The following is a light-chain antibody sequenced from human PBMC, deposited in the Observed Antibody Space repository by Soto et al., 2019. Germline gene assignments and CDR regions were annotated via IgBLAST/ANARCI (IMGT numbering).Light chain of an antibody. Sequence: EIVLTQSPATLSLSPGERATLSCRASQSVSSSYLAWYQQKPGQAPRLLIYGASNRATGIPDRFSGSGSGTDFTLTITRLEPEDFAVYYCHQYGSAPWTFGQGTKVDNK. V-gene: IGKV3-20*01. CDR1: QSVSSSY. CDR2: GAS. CDR3: HQYGSAPWT. J-gene: IGKJ1*01.